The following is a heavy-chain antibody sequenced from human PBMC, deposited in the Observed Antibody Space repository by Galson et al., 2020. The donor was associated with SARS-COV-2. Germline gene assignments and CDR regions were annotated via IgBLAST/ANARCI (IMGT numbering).Heavy chain of an antibody. J-gene: IGHJ4*02. CDR3: ARHGRGELLFPFDY. Sequence: SETLSLTCTVSGGSISSSIYFWGWIRQPPGKGLQWIGTTYDSGSTYYDPSLKRRLTISVDTSKNQFSLKLGSVTAADTAVYYCARHGRGELLFPFDYWGQGILVTVSS. CDR2: TYDSGST. V-gene: IGHV4-39*01. CDR1: GGSISSSIYF. D-gene: IGHD1-26*01.